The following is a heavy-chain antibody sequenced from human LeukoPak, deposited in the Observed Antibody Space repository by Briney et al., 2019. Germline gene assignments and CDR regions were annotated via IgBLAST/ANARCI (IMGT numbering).Heavy chain of an antibody. D-gene: IGHD3-22*01. V-gene: IGHV3-11*01. CDR2: ISSSGSTI. Sequence: GGSLRLSCTASGFTFKDYATSWVRQAPGKGLEWVSYISSSGSTIYYADSVKGRFTISRDNAKNSLYLQMNSLRAEDTAVYYCARDFWPYYYDSSGSDAFDIWGQGTMVTVSS. J-gene: IGHJ3*02. CDR1: GFTFKDYA. CDR3: ARDFWPYYYDSSGSDAFDI.